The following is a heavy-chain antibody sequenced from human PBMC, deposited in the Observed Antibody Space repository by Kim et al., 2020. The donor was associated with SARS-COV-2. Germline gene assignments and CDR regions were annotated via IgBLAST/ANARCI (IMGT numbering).Heavy chain of an antibody. Sequence: SETLSLTCTVSGGSISSSSYYWGWIRQPTGKGLEWLGSIYYSGSTYYNPALKSRVTISVDTSKNQISLKLSSVTAADTAVYYCARREGPYSGGDCYYDY. CDR3: ARREGPYSGGDCYYDY. CDR2: IYYSGST. J-gene: IGHJ4*03. V-gene: IGHV4-39*01. D-gene: IGHD2-21*01. CDR1: GGSISSSSYY.